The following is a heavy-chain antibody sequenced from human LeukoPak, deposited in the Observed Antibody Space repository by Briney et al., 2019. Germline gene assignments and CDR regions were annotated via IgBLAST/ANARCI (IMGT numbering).Heavy chain of an antibody. J-gene: IGHJ4*02. D-gene: IGHD3-3*01. CDR3: ASYDFWSGSSDY. CDR2: ISGSGGAT. V-gene: IGHV3-23*01. CDR1: GFTFTSYA. Sequence: GGSLRLSCAASGFTFTSYAMSWVRQAPGKGLEWVSAISGSGGATYYADSVKGRFTFSRDNSKNTLYLQMNSLRAEETAVYYCASYDFWSGSSDYWGQGALVTVSS.